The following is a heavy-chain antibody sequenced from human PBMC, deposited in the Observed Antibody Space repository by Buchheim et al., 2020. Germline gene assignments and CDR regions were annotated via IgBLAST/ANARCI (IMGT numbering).Heavy chain of an antibody. J-gene: IGHJ4*02. V-gene: IGHV4-31*03. CDR2: IYYSGST. Sequence: QVHLQESGPGLVKPSQTLSLTCTVSGGSISSGGYYWSWIRLHPGKGLEWIGYIYYSGSTYYNPSLKSRVTISVDTSKNQFSLKLSSVTAADTAVYCCTRDKGIAAAGTHFDYWGQGTL. D-gene: IGHD6-13*01. CDR1: GGSISSGGYY. CDR3: TRDKGIAAAGTHFDY.